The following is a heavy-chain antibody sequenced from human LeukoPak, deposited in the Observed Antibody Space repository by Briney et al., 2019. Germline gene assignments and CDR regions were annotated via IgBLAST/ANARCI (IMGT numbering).Heavy chain of an antibody. Sequence: SETLSLTCTVSGGSISSGGYYWSWIRQHPGKGLEWIGCIYYSGSTYYNPSLKSRVTISVDTSKNQFSLKLSSVTAADTAVYYCAREWHGSGSYYFDYWGQGTLVTVSS. CDR1: GGSISSGGYY. D-gene: IGHD3-10*01. CDR2: IYYSGST. V-gene: IGHV4-31*03. J-gene: IGHJ4*02. CDR3: AREWHGSGSYYFDY.